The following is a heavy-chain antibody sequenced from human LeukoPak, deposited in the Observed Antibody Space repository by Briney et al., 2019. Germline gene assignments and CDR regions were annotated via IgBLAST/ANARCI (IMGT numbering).Heavy chain of an antibody. D-gene: IGHD3-22*01. CDR3: ARRSYYDTSGYSAFDI. J-gene: IGHJ3*02. Sequence: SETLSLTCTVSGGSISSYYWSWLRQPPGKRLVWIGYVYYNGNTKYNASLKSRVTISVDTSKNQFSLKLSSVTAADTAVYYCARRSYYDTSGYSAFDIWGQGTMVTVSS. CDR1: GGSISSYY. V-gene: IGHV4-59*08. CDR2: VYYNGNT.